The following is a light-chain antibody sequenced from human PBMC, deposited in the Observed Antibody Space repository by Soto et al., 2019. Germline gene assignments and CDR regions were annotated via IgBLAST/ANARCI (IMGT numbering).Light chain of an antibody. J-gene: IGKJ5*01. V-gene: IGKV1-39*01. CDR1: QNINRY. CDR2: SAS. Sequence: DIQMTQYPSSLSASVGDRVAITCRTSQNINRYLNWYQQKPGKAPKLLIYSASSLQSGVPSRFSGSGSGTDSTLTISSLQPEDFATYYCQQSYSSPITFGQGRRLDIK. CDR3: QQSYSSPIT.